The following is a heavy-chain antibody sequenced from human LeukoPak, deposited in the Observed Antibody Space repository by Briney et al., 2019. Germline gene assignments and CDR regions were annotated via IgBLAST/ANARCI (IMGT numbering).Heavy chain of an antibody. J-gene: IGHJ5*02. Sequence: GGSLRLSCAASGFTFSSYGMHWVRQAPGKGLEWVAFIRYDGSNKYYADSVKGRFTISRDNSKNTLYLQMNSLRVEDTAAYYCAKVSIYGSGSYVPDNWFDPWGQGTLVTVSS. CDR2: IRYDGSNK. CDR1: GFTFSSYG. V-gene: IGHV3-30*02. CDR3: AKVSIYGSGSYVPDNWFDP. D-gene: IGHD3-10*01.